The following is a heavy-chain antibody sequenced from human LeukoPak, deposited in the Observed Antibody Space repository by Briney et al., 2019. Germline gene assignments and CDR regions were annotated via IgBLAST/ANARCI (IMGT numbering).Heavy chain of an antibody. J-gene: IGHJ4*02. CDR1: GFTFSSYS. D-gene: IGHD3-10*01. V-gene: IGHV3-48*01. Sequence: PGGSLRLSCAASGFTFSSYSMNWVRQAPGKGLEWISYISSSSSTIYYADSVKGRFTISRDNSKNTLYLQMNSLRVEDTAVYYCAKDRAQTPLKYWGQGTLVTVSS. CDR2: ISSSSSTI. CDR3: AKDRAQTPLKY.